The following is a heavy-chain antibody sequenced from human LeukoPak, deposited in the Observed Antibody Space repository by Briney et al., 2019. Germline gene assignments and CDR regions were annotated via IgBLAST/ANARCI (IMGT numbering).Heavy chain of an antibody. CDR2: ISWNSGSI. CDR1: GFTFDDYA. CDR3: AKAYYGDKGLDY. D-gene: IGHD4-17*01. V-gene: IGHV3-9*01. J-gene: IGHJ4*02. Sequence: GGSLRLSCAASGFTFDDYAMHWVRQAPGKGLEWVSGISWNSGSIGYADSVKGRFTISRDNAKNSLYLQMYSLRAEDTALYYCAKAYYGDKGLDYWGQGTLVTVSS.